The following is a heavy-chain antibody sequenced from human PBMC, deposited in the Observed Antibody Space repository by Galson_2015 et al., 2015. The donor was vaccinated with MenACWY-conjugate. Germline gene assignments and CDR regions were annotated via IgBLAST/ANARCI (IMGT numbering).Heavy chain of an antibody. Sequence: SLRLSCASSGFSLSDYYMGWIRQAPGKGLEWVSYISSSSRYINYADSVRGRFTISRDNAKDSLYLQMNSLGGEDTALYYCARVASTRGYSYGFDFWGQGTLVTVSS. CDR2: ISSSSRYI. J-gene: IGHJ4*02. V-gene: IGHV3-11*06. CDR3: ARVASTRGYSYGFDF. CDR1: GFSLSDYY. D-gene: IGHD5-12*01.